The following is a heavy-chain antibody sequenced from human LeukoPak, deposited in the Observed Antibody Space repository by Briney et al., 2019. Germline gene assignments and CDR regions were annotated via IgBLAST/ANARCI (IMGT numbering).Heavy chain of an antibody. V-gene: IGHV5-51*01. J-gene: IGHJ4*02. D-gene: IGHD3-3*01. CDR2: IYPGDSDT. CDR3: ARHSFDFWSGYYTGISRSGPDY. CDR1: GYSFTSYW. Sequence: GESLKISCKGSGYSFTSYWIGWVRHMPGKGLEWMGIIYPGDSDTRYSPSFQGQVTISADKSISTAYLQWSSLKASDTAMYYCARHSFDFWSGYYTGISRSGPDYWGQGTLVTVSP.